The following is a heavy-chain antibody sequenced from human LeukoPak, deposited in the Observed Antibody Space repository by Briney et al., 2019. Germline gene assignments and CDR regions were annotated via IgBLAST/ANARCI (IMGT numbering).Heavy chain of an antibody. CDR1: GGSISSSSYY. Sequence: SETLSLTCTVSGGSISSSSYYWGWIRQPPGKGLEWIGSIYYSGSTYYNPSLKSRVTISVDTSKNQFSLKLSSVTAADTAVYYCARDRRLRGFDCWGQGTLVTVSS. J-gene: IGHJ4*02. V-gene: IGHV4-39*07. CDR2: IYYSGST. D-gene: IGHD6-25*01. CDR3: ARDRRLRGFDC.